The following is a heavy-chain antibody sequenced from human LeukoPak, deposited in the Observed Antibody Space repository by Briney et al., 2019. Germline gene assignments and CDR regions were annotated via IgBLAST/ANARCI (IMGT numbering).Heavy chain of an antibody. CDR1: GGSISSGSYY. CDR3: ARINDVGATQIY. Sequence: PSQTLSLTCTVSGGSISSGSYYWGWIRQPPGKGLEWIGSIYYSGSTYYNPSLKSRVTISVDTSKNQFSLKLSSVTAADTAVYYCARINDVGATQIYWGQGTLVTVSS. J-gene: IGHJ4*02. V-gene: IGHV4-39*01. D-gene: IGHD1-26*01. CDR2: IYYSGST.